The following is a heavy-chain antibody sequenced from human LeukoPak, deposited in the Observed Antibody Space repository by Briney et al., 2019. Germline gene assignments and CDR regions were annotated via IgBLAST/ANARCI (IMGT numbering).Heavy chain of an antibody. Sequence: ASVRVSRKASGYTFTSYHIHWVRQVPGQGLEWMGVINPSEGSTDYAQKFQDRVSLTRDTSTSIVYMDLSRLRCEDTAVYYCARSDKMDVWGQGTTVTVSS. CDR2: INPSEGST. CDR3: ARSDKMDV. V-gene: IGHV1-46*01. J-gene: IGHJ6*02. CDR1: GYTFTSYH.